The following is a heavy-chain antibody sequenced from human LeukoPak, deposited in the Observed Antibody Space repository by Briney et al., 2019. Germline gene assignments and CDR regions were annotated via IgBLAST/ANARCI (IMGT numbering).Heavy chain of an antibody. CDR2: IWYDGSNK. V-gene: IGHV3-33*01. J-gene: IGHJ4*02. CDR3: ARDRPSGIAAAGDTPYFDY. CDR1: GFTFSSYG. Sequence: PGGSLRLSCAASGFTFSSYGMHWVRQAPGKGLEWVAVIWYDGSNKYYADSVKGRFTISRDNAKNSLYLQMNSLRAEDTAVYYCARDRPSGIAAAGDTPYFDYWGQGTLVTVSS. D-gene: IGHD6-13*01.